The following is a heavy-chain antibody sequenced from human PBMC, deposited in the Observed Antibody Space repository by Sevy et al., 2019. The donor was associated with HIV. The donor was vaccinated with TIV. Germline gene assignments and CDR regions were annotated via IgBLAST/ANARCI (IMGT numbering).Heavy chain of an antibody. V-gene: IGHV4-59*01. Sequence: SETLSLTCTVSGGSISSYYWSWIRQPPGKGLEWIGYIYYSGSTNYNPSLKSRVTISVDTSKNQFSLKLSSVTAADTAVYYCARRRIDLWSGYPIRTSYYYYYMDVWGKGTTVTVSS. J-gene: IGHJ6*03. CDR2: IYYSGST. CDR1: GGSISSYY. CDR3: ARRRIDLWSGYPIRTSYYYYYMDV. D-gene: IGHD3-3*01.